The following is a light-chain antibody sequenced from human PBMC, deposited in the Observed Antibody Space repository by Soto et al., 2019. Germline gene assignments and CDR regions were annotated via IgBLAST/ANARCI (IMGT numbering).Light chain of an antibody. Sequence: EIVLTQSPGTLSLSPGERATLSCRAIQSVSSSSLAWYQQNPGQAPRLLSYGASSRATGLPDRLSGSGSVTNFTLIISRLETEDVTVYYCQQDGSSPKTFGQSTKLEIK. J-gene: IGKJ2*01. V-gene: IGKV3-20*01. CDR3: QQDGSSPKT. CDR1: QSVSSSS. CDR2: GAS.